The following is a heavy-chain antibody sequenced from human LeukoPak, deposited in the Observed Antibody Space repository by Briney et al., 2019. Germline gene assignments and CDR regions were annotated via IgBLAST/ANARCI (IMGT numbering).Heavy chain of an antibody. CDR2: ISWNSGSI. D-gene: IGHD2-21*02. Sequence: PGGSLRLSCAASGFTFDDYAMHWVRQAPGKGLEWVSGISWNSGSIGYADSVKGRFTISRDNAKNSLYLQMNSLRAEDTAMYYCARDPSGDAGYYYYYGMDVWGQGTTVTVSS. CDR1: GFTFDDYA. CDR3: ARDPSGDAGYYYYYGMDV. V-gene: IGHV3-9*01. J-gene: IGHJ6*02.